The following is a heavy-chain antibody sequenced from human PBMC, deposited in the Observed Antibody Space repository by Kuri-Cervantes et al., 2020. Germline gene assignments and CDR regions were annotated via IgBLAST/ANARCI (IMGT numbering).Heavy chain of an antibody. V-gene: IGHV3-9*01. CDR1: GFTFDDYA. J-gene: IGHJ5*02. CDR3: ARDRVAARPGWFDP. Sequence: GGSLRLSCAASGFTFDDYAMHWVRQAPGKGLEWVSGISWNSGSIGYADSVKGRFTISRDNSKNTLYLQMNSLRAEDSAIYYCARDRVAARPGWFDPWGQGALVTVSS. D-gene: IGHD6-6*01. CDR2: ISWNSGSI.